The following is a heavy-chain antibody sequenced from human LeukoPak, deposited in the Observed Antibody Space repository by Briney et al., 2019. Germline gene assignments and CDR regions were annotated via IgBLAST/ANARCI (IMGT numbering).Heavy chain of an antibody. V-gene: IGHV3-7*01. CDR2: IKEDGSET. J-gene: IGHJ4*02. CDR1: GFTFSRFW. CDR3: ARDRMDTVVVVAAYTFDY. D-gene: IGHD2-15*01. Sequence: PGGSLRLSCTASGFTFSRFWMSWVRQGPGKGLEWVANIKEDGSETYYVDSVKGRFTISRDNAKNSLYLQVNSLRAEDTAVYYCARDRMDTVVVVAAYTFDYWGQGTLVTVSS.